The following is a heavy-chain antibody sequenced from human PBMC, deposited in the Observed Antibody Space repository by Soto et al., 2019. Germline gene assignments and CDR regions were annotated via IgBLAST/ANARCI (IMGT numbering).Heavy chain of an antibody. V-gene: IGHV2-5*02. CDR2: IYWDDDK. CDR1: GFSLSNSGVG. Sequence: QITLKESGPTLVKPTQTLTLTCTFSGFSLSNSGVGVGWIRQPPGKALEWLALIYWDDDKRYSPSLKSRLTITKDTSKNQVVLTMTNMDPVDTATYYCAHRLTGLVYYDSSGSVFDPWGQGTLVTVSS. CDR3: AHRLTGLVYYDSSGSVFDP. J-gene: IGHJ5*02. D-gene: IGHD3-22*01.